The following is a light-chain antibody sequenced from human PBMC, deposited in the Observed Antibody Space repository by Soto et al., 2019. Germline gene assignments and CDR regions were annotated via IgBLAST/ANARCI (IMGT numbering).Light chain of an antibody. J-gene: IGKJ4*01. CDR2: GAS. Sequence: IVLTQSPGTLSLSPGERATLSCRASQSVPGSHLAWYQQKPGQAPRLLLYGASTRATGIPDRFSGSGSGTDFTLTISRLEPEDFAVYYCQQFSSYPLTFGGGTKVEIK. CDR3: QQFSSYPLT. CDR1: QSVPGSH. V-gene: IGKV3-20*01.